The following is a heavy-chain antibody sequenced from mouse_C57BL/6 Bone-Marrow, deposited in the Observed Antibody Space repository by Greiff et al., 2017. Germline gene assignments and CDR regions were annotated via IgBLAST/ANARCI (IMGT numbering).Heavy chain of an antibody. CDR2: ISGGGGNT. CDR3: AFKAWFAY. V-gene: IGHV5-9*01. CDR1: GFTFSSYT. J-gene: IGHJ3*01. Sequence: EVMLVESGAGLVKPGGSLKLSCAASGFTFSSYTMSWVRQTPEKRLEWVATISGGGGNTYYPDSVKGRFTISRDNAKNTLYLQMSSLRSEDTALYYCAFKAWFAYWGQGTLVTVSA.